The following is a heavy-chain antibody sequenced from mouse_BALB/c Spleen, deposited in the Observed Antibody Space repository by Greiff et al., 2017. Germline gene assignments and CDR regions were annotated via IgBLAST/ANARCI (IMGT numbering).Heavy chain of an antibody. CDR1: GYTFTDYN. V-gene: IGHV1-18*01. CDR3: ARTVSRYYAMDY. J-gene: IGHJ4*01. CDR2: INPNNGGT. Sequence: VQLQQSGPELVKPGASVKIPCKASGYTFTDYNMDWVKQSHGKSLEWIGDINPNNGGTIYNQKFKGKATLTVDKSSSTAYMELRSLTSEDTAVYYCARTVSRYYAMDYWGQGTSVTVSS. D-gene: IGHD2-10*02.